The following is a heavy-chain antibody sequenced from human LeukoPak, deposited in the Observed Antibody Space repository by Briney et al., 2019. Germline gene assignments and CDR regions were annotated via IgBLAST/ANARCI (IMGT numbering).Heavy chain of an antibody. CDR1: GFTVSSNY. V-gene: IGHV3-53*01. J-gene: IGHJ6*03. Sequence: PGGSLRLSCAASGFTVSSNYMSWVRQAPGKGLEWVSVIYSGGSTYYADSVKGRFTISRDNSKNTLYLQMNSLRAEDTAVYYCASGSGSYRTPYYYMDVWGKGPRSPSP. CDR2: IYSGGST. CDR3: ASGSGSYRTPYYYMDV. D-gene: IGHD3-10*01.